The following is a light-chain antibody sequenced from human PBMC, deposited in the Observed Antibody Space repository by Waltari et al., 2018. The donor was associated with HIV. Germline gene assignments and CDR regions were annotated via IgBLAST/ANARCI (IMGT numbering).Light chain of an antibody. CDR3: QQYNNYPFT. CDR1: QTISNS. V-gene: IGKV1-5*03. CDR2: KAS. J-gene: IGKJ3*01. Sequence: DIQMTQPPSTLSASVGDRVTITCRASQTISNSLAWYQQKPGKAPKLLIYKASSLESGVPSTFSGSGSGTEFTLTISSLQPDDFATYYCQQYNNYPFTFGPGTKVEIK.